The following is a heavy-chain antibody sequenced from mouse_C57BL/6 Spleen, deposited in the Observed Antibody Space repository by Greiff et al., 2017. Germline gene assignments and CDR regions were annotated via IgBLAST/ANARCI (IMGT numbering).Heavy chain of an antibody. CDR1: GFTFSDYY. V-gene: IGHV5-16*01. CDR3: ARIPYYYGSSYSFDY. D-gene: IGHD1-1*01. J-gene: IGHJ2*01. CDR2: INYDGSST. Sequence: KLMESEGGLVQPGSSMKLSCTASGFTFSDYYMAWVRQVPEKGLEWVANINYDGSSTYYLDSLKSRFIISRDNAKNILYLQMSSLKSEDTATYYCARIPYYYGSSYSFDYWGQGTTLTVSS.